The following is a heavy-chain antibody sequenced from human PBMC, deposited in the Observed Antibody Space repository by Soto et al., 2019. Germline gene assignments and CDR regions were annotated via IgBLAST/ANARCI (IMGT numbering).Heavy chain of an antibody. CDR3: ARFPRGYSYGHFDY. Sequence: QVQLQESGPGLVKPSETLSLICTVSGGSISSYYWSWIRQPPGKGLERIGYIYYSGSTNYNPSLKRRVTISVDTSKNQFSLKLSSVTAADTAVYYCARFPRGYSYGHFDYWGQGTLVTVSS. D-gene: IGHD5-18*01. CDR1: GGSISSYY. CDR2: IYYSGST. V-gene: IGHV4-59*01. J-gene: IGHJ4*02.